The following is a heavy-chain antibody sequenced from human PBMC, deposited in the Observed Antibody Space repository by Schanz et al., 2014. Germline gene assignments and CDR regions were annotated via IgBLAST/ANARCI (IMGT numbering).Heavy chain of an antibody. V-gene: IGHV3-21*01. CDR1: RIIFGTYS. J-gene: IGHJ3*02. CDR2: INSRSNFI. Sequence: EVQLLESGGGLVQPGGSLRISCTASRIIFGTYSMNWIRQTPKGLEWVSSINSRSNFIYYADSVKGRFTISRDNAKNSLYLQMNSLRAEDTAVYYCAGAVATIRADSFDIWGQGTMVAVSS. CDR3: AGAVATIRADSFDI. D-gene: IGHD5-12*01.